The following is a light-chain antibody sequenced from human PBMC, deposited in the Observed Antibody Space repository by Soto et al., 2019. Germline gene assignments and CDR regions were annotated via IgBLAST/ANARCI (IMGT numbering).Light chain of an antibody. V-gene: IGKV1-5*03. CDR1: QSISSW. CDR2: KAS. Sequence: DIQMTQSPSTLSASVGDRVTITCRASQSISSWLAWYQQKPGKAPKLLIYKASSLETGVPSRFSGSESGTEFTLTISSLQPDDFATYYCQQYDNYPVTFGGGTKVEIK. J-gene: IGKJ4*01. CDR3: QQYDNYPVT.